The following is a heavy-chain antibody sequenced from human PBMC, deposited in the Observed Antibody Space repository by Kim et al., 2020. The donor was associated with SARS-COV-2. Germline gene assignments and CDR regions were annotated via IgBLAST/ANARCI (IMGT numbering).Heavy chain of an antibody. CDR2: IYSGGST. J-gene: IGHJ4*02. V-gene: IGHV3-66*01. CDR3: ASDLTFGDYDYFDY. D-gene: IGHD4-17*01. CDR1: GFTVSSNY. Sequence: GGSLRLSCAASGFTVSSNYMSWVRQAPGKGLEWVSVIYSGGSTYYADSVKGRFTISRDNSKNTLYLRMNSLRAEDTAVYYCASDLTFGDYDYFDYWGQGTLVTVSS.